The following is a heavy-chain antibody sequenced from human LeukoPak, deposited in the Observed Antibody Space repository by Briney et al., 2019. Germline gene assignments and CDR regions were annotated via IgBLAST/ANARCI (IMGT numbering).Heavy chain of an antibody. Sequence: PSETLSLTCTVSGGSISSFYWSWIRQPPGKGLELIGYIYYSGSTHYSPSLESRVTISVDTSKNQFSLRLRSVTAADTAVYYCAKYAWGWLDIWGQGTMVTVSS. J-gene: IGHJ3*02. D-gene: IGHD6-19*01. CDR3: AKYAWGWLDI. CDR2: IYYSGST. CDR1: GGSISSFY. V-gene: IGHV4-59*08.